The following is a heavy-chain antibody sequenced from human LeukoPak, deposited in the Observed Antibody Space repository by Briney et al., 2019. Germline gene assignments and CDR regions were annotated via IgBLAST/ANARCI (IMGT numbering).Heavy chain of an antibody. CDR2: INHSGST. V-gene: IGHV4-34*01. J-gene: IGHJ4*02. CDR1: GGSFSGYY. Sequence: SETLSLTCAVYGGSFSGYYWSWIRQPPGKGLEWIGEINHSGSTNYNPSLKSRVTISVDTSKNQFSLKLSSVTAADTAVYYCARMSHAGDTAMAGLHYYFDYWGQGTLVSVSS. D-gene: IGHD5-18*01. CDR3: ARMSHAGDTAMAGLHYYFDY.